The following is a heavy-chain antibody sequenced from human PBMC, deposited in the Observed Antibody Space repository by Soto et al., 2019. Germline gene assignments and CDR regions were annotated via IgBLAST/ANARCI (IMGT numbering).Heavy chain of an antibody. V-gene: IGHV4-59*01. D-gene: IGHD3-16*01. Sequence: SETLSLTCTVSAASFSKYYWTRIRQPPGKGLEWIGYIYFNGNTKYNPSLEGRLTISIDTSKKEFSLKLTSVAAADAAVYYCASVTFGGIVLAHWGQGTLVTVSS. CDR1: AASFSKYY. J-gene: IGHJ4*02. CDR3: ASVTFGGIVLAH. CDR2: IYFNGNT.